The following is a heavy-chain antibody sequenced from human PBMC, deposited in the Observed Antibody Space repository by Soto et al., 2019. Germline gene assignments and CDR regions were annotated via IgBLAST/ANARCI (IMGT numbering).Heavy chain of an antibody. D-gene: IGHD6-6*01. J-gene: IGHJ6*02. CDR3: ASGGGAARQVISDYYGMDV. Sequence: QVQLVQSGAEVKKPGSSVKVSCKASGGTFSSYAISWVRQAPGQGLEWMGGIIPIFGTANYAQKFQGRVTITADKSTSTAYMELSSLRSEDTAVYYCASGGGAARQVISDYYGMDVWGQGTTVTVSS. V-gene: IGHV1-69*06. CDR2: IIPIFGTA. CDR1: GGTFSSYA.